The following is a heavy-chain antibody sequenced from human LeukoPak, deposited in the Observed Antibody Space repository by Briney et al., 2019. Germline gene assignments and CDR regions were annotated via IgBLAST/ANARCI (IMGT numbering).Heavy chain of an antibody. CDR3: VKVAKYYYGSETYYFFEH. D-gene: IGHD3-10*01. Sequence: GGSLRLSCAASGFTFSGSVMRWVRQASGKGLEWVGRIRSKTNNYATSYAASLKGRFTISRDNAKNSLDLQMNSLRVEDTGIYYCVKVAKYYYGSETYYFFEHWGQGTPVTASS. CDR2: IRSKTNNYAT. V-gene: IGHV3-73*01. CDR1: GFTFSGSV. J-gene: IGHJ4*02.